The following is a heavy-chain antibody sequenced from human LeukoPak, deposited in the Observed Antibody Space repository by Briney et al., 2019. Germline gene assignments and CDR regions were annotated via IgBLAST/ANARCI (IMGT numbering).Heavy chain of an antibody. J-gene: IGHJ2*01. Sequence: SVKVSCKASGGTFSSYAISWVRQAPGQGLEWMGRIIPILGIANYAQKFQGRVTITADKSTSTAYMELSSLRSEDTAVYYCARVPQSWYFDLWGRGTLVTVSS. CDR2: IIPILGIA. CDR1: GGTFSSYA. V-gene: IGHV1-69*04. CDR3: ARVPQSWYFDL.